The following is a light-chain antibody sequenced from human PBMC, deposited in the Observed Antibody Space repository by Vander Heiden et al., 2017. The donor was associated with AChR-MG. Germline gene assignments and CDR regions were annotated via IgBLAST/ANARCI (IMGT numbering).Light chain of an antibody. Sequence: DIVMTQSPDSLAVSLGERATVNCQSSQTVLYSSNNKNYLAWYQQKPGQPPKLLIFWASTRQSGVPDRFSGSGSGTDFTLTISSLQAEDWAVYYCQQDDSLPLTFGRGTKVEIK. J-gene: IGKJ1*01. CDR3: QQDDSLPLT. CDR2: WAS. V-gene: IGKV4-1*01. CDR1: QTVLYSSNNKNY.